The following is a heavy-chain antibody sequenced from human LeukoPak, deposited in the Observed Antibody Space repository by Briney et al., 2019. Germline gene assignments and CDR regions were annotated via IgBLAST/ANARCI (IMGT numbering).Heavy chain of an antibody. CDR3: ARNSRVVSTSGLNY. Sequence: ASVKVSRKVSGGPFSSYPISWVGQAPGQGLGWMGEITPIFGTPDYAQKFQGRLTITADESTTTTYMELSSLRSEDTAIYYCARNSRVVSTSGLNYWGQGTLVTVSS. V-gene: IGHV1-69*13. D-gene: IGHD4-23*01. CDR1: GGPFSSYP. J-gene: IGHJ4*02. CDR2: ITPIFGTP.